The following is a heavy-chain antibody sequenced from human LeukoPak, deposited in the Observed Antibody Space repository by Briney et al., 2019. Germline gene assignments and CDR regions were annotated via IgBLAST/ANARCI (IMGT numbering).Heavy chain of an antibody. J-gene: IGHJ5*02. CDR1: GGSFSGYY. CDR3: ARGTAVAVALYNWFDP. D-gene: IGHD6-19*01. V-gene: IGHV4-34*01. Sequence: SETLSLTCAVYGGSFSGYYWSWIRQPPGKGLEWIGEINHSGSTNYNPSLKSRVTISVDTSKNQFSLKLSSVTAADTAVYYCARGTAVAVALYNWFDPWGQGTLVTVSS. CDR2: INHSGST.